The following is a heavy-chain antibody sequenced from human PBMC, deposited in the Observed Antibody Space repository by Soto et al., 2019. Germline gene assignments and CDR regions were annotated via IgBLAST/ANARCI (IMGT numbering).Heavy chain of an antibody. Sequence: EVQLVESGGGLVQPGGSLRVSCAASGFTFSSYWMHWVRQAPGKGLVWVSRINSDGSSTSYADSVKGRFTISRDNAKNTLYLQMNSLRAEDTARYYCARSGAVAGLHYWGQGTLVTVSS. CDR1: GFTFSSYW. CDR2: INSDGSST. CDR3: ARSGAVAGLHY. J-gene: IGHJ4*02. D-gene: IGHD6-19*01. V-gene: IGHV3-74*01.